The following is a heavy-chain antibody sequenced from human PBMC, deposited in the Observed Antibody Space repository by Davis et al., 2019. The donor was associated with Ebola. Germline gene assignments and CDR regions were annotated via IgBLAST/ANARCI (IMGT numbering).Heavy chain of an antibody. CDR1: GRSFSGYY. V-gene: IGHV4-34*01. CDR3: ARNDYDFWSGYYTGNWFDP. Sequence: MPSETLSLTCAVYGRSFSGYYWSWIRQPPGKGLEWIGEINHSGTTNYNPSLKSRVTISVDTSKNQFSLKLSSVTAADTAVYYCARNDYDFWSGYYTGNWFDPWGQGTLVTVSS. D-gene: IGHD3-3*01. CDR2: INHSGTT. J-gene: IGHJ5*02.